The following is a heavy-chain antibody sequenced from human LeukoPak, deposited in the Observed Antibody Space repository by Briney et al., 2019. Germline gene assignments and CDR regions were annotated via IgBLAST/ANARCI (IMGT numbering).Heavy chain of an antibody. J-gene: IGHJ4*02. CDR2: ITRSSRII. D-gene: IGHD3-16*02. CDR1: AFTFSSYS. CDR3: ARGSTFGGVISDF. V-gene: IGHV3-48*01. Sequence: GGSLRLSCAASAFTFSSYSMNWVRQAPGKGLEWLSFITRSSRIIYYADSVKGRFTISRDNANNSLHLQMNGLRVEDTGIYFCARGSTFGGVISDFWGQGTLVTVSS.